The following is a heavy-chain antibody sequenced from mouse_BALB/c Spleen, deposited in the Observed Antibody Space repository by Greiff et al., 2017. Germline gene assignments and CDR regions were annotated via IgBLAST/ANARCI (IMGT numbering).Heavy chain of an antibody. Sequence: EVKLMESGPGLVKPSQSLSLTCTVTGYSITSDYAWNWIRQFPGNKLEWMGYISYSGSTSYNPSLKSRISITRDTSKNQFFLQLNSVTTEDTATYYCARGKVRRAFDYWGQGTTLTVSS. J-gene: IGHJ2*01. V-gene: IGHV3-2*02. CDR2: ISYSGST. D-gene: IGHD2-14*01. CDR1: GYSITSDYA. CDR3: ARGKVRRAFDY.